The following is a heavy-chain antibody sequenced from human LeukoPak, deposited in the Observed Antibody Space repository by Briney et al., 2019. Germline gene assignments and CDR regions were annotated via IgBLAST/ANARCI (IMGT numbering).Heavy chain of an antibody. CDR1: GLTLSNVW. J-gene: IGHJ4*02. V-gene: IGHV3-15*07. Sequence: GGSLRLSCAVPGLTLSNVWMNWVRQAPGKGLEWVGRIKSETAGGTTDFAAPVKGRFTISRDDSKNTLYLQMNSLTSADTAVYYCSQGSGQYYDYWGQGTLVTVSS. CDR3: SQGSGQYYDY. CDR2: IKSETAGGTT. D-gene: IGHD3-22*01.